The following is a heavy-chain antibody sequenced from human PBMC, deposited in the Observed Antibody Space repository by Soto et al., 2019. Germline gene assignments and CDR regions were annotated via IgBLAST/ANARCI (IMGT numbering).Heavy chain of an antibody. CDR2: IYWNDDN. CDR1: EFSLSTSGGG. Sequence: YGPTLVNPTQTLKLPCPFSEFSLSTSGGGAAWIPQPPGQALEWLALIYWNDDNRYSPSLKSRLTITKDTSKNQVVHTMTNMDPVDTATYYCAHSGASTNWFDPWGQGTVITVSS. V-gene: IGHV2-5*01. D-gene: IGHD2-15*01. CDR3: AHSGASTNWFDP. J-gene: IGHJ5*02.